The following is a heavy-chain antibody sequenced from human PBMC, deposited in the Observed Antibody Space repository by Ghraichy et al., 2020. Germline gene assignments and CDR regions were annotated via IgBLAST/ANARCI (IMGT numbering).Heavy chain of an antibody. Sequence: SQTLSLTCTVPGGSLSSSSYYWGWSRQPPGKGLEWIGSIYYSGSTYYNPSLKSRVTISVDTSKNQFSLKLSSVTAADTAVYYCARLLYSTDYWGQGTLVTVSS. V-gene: IGHV4-39*01. J-gene: IGHJ4*02. CDR1: GGSLSSSSYY. D-gene: IGHD3-16*01. CDR3: ARLLYSTDY. CDR2: IYYSGST.